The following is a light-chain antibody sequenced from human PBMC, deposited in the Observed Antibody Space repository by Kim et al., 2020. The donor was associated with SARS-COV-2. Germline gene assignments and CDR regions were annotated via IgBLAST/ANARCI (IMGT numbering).Light chain of an antibody. J-gene: IGKJ4*01. CDR3: QQYGNSPLT. Sequence: EIVLTQSPGTLSLSPGERATLSCRASQSVTSSYLAWYQQKPGQAPRLLIYGASSRATGTPDRFGGSGSGTDFTLTISRLEPEDFAVYYCQQYGNSPLTFGGGTKVEI. V-gene: IGKV3-20*01. CDR2: GAS. CDR1: QSVTSSY.